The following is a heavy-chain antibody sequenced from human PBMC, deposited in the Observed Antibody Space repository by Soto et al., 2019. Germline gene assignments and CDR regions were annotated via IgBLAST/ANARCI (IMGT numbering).Heavy chain of an antibody. CDR2: ISGNGIST. CDR3: ARDAIAMVRGTNNGFDP. D-gene: IGHD3-10*01. Sequence: EVQLLESGGGLVQPGGSLRLSCAASGFTFSNHAMSWVRQAPGKGLEWVSAISGNGISTYYADSVRGRFTITRDNSKNTLYLKMNRLRADDTAVYYCARDAIAMVRGTNNGFDPWGQGTLVTVST. CDR1: GFTFSNHA. V-gene: IGHV3-23*01. J-gene: IGHJ5*02.